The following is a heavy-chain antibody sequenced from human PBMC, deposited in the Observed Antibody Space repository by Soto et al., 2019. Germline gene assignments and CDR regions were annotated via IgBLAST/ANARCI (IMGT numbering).Heavy chain of an antibody. Sequence: PSDTLSLTCTVSGCSISSSSYYCVWIRQPPGKGLEWIGSIYYSGSTYYNPSLKSRVTISVDTSKNQFSLKLSSVTAADTAVYYCARLLPIVVKGSYGMDVWGQGTTVT. CDR3: ARLLPIVVKGSYGMDV. D-gene: IGHD2-15*01. J-gene: IGHJ6*02. CDR2: IYYSGST. CDR1: GCSISSSSYY. V-gene: IGHV4-39*01.